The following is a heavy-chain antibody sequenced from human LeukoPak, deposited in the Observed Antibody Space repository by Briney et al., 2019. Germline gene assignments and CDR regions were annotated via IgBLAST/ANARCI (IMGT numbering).Heavy chain of an antibody. D-gene: IGHD4-23*01. CDR3: ARNDYGGNRDFDY. CDR1: GFTVRSNY. Sequence: PGGSLRLSCAASGFTVRSNYMTWIRQPPGKGLEWIGEINHSGSTNYNPSLKSRVTISVDKSKNQFSLKLSSVTAADTAVYYCARNDYGGNRDFDYWGQGTLVTVSS. CDR2: INHSGST. V-gene: IGHV4-34*01. J-gene: IGHJ4*02.